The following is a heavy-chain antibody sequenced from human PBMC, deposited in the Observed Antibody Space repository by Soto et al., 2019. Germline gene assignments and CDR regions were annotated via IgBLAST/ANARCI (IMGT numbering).Heavy chain of an antibody. D-gene: IGHD4-17*01. J-gene: IGHJ4*02. CDR2: IYYSGST. CDR3: ARWYGGSLDY. Sequence: QVQLQESGPGLVKPSETLSLTCTVSGGSISSYYWSWIRQPPGKGLEWIGYIYYSGSTNYNPSPKHRVTISVDTSKNQFSLKLSSVTAADTAVYYCARWYGGSLDYWGQGTLVTVSS. CDR1: GGSISSYY. V-gene: IGHV4-59*01.